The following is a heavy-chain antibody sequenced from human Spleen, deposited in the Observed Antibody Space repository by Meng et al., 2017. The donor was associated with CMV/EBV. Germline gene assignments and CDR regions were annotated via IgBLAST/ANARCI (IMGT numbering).Heavy chain of an antibody. V-gene: IGHV5-51*01. CDR1: GYSFTSYW. CDR2: IYLGDSDT. CDR3: ARHVRFGGSSDI. Sequence: GGSLRLSCKGSGYSFTSYWIGWVRQMPGKGLEWMGIIYLGDSDTRYSPSFQGQVTISADKSISTAYLQWSSLQASDTAMYYCARHVRFGGSSDIWGRGTMVTVSS. J-gene: IGHJ3*02. D-gene: IGHD4-23*01.